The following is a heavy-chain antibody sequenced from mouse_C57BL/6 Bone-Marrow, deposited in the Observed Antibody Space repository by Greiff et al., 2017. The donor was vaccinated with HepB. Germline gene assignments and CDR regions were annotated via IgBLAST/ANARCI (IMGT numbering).Heavy chain of an antibody. V-gene: IGHV1-55*01. CDR2: IYPGSGST. J-gene: IGHJ2*01. CDR1: GYTFTSYW. Sequence: QVQLQQPGAELVKPGASVKMSCKASGYTFTSYWITWVKQRPGQGLEWIGDIYPGSGSTNYNEKFKSKATLTVDTSSSTAYMQLSSLTSEDSAVYYCARCGTTVVARDYWGQGTTLTVSS. CDR3: ARCGTTVVARDY. D-gene: IGHD1-1*01.